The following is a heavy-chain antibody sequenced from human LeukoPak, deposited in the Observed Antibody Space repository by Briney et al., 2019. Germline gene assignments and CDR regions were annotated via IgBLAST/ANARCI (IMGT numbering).Heavy chain of an antibody. J-gene: IGHJ4*02. CDR3: ARVSYDSSGYGVFAY. CDR1: GGSISSGDYY. Sequence: PSETLSLTCTVSGGSISSGDYYWGWIHQHPGKGLEWIGYIYYSGSTYYNPSLKSRLTISLDTSKNQFSLKLSSVTAADTAVYYCARVSYDSSGYGVFAYWGQGTLVTVSS. D-gene: IGHD3-22*01. CDR2: IYYSGST. V-gene: IGHV4-31*03.